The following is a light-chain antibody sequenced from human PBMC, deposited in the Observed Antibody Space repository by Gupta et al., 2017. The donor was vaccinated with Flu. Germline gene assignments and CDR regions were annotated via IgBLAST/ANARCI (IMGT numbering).Light chain of an antibody. J-gene: IGLJ2*01. V-gene: IGLV2-23*02. CDR1: SSDIGTFYL. Sequence: SSDIGTFYLVFWYHQFPGKVPKLLIYEVNKRHSGVSTRFSGSKSGSTASLTISGLLTEDEGDYFCCSYGGSRTFAVFGGGTRLTVL. CDR2: EVN. CDR3: CSYGGSRTFAV.